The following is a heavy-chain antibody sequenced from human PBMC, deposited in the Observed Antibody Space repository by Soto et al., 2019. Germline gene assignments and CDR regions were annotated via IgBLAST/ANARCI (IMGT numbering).Heavy chain of an antibody. CDR1: GRSFSGYY. V-gene: IGHV4-34*01. CDR2: INHSGST. D-gene: IGHD3-3*01. Sequence: SETLSLTCAVYGRSFSGYYWSWIRQPPGKGLEWIGEINHSGSTNYNPSLKSRVTISVDTSKNQFSLKLSSVTAADTAVYYCARRGLGHDFWSGYSYYYYYKDVWGKGTTVTVSS. CDR3: ARRGLGHDFWSGYSYYYYYKDV. J-gene: IGHJ6*03.